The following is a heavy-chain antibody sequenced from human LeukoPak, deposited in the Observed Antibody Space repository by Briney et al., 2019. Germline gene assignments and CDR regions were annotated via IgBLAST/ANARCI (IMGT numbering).Heavy chain of an antibody. Sequence: ASVKVSCKASGYTFTSYGISWVRQAPGQGLEWMGWISAYNGNTNYAQKLQGRVTMTTDTSTSTAYMELRSLRSDDTAVYYCARVLYSSSWYVSDYYYYYMDVWGKGTTVTVSS. CDR1: GYTFTSYG. J-gene: IGHJ6*03. CDR2: ISAYNGNT. CDR3: ARVLYSSSWYVSDYYYYYMDV. D-gene: IGHD6-13*01. V-gene: IGHV1-18*01.